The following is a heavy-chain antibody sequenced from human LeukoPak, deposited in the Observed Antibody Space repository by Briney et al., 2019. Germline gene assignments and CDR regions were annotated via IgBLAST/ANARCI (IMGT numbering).Heavy chain of an antibody. J-gene: IGHJ4*02. V-gene: IGHV3-53*01. CDR3: AKARGYSYGPTSFDY. D-gene: IGHD5-18*01. Sequence: GGSLRLSCAASGFTVSSNYMNWVRQAPGKGLEWVSVIYSGDSTYYADSVKGRFTISRDNSKNTLYLQMNSLRAEDTAVYYCAKARGYSYGPTSFDYWGQGTLVTVSS. CDR1: GFTVSSNY. CDR2: IYSGDST.